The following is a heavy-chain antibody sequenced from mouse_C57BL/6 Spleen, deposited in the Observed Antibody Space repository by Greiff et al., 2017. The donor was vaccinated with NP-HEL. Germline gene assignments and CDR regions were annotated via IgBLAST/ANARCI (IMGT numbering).Heavy chain of an antibody. Sequence: EVMLVESGGGLVQPGGSLSLSCAASGFTFTDYYMSWVRQPPGKALEWLGFIRNKANGYTTEYSASVKGRFTISRDNSQSILYLQMNALRAEDSATYYCARSGSSPWFAYWGQGTLVTVSA. D-gene: IGHD1-1*01. CDR3: ARSGSSPWFAY. V-gene: IGHV7-3*01. CDR1: GFTFTDYY. CDR2: IRNKANGYTT. J-gene: IGHJ3*01.